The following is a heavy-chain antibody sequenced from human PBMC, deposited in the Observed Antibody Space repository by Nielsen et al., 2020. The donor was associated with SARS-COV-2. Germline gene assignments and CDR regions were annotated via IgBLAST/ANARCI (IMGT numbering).Heavy chain of an antibody. J-gene: IGHJ6*03. D-gene: IGHD1-1*01. Sequence: WIRQPPGKGLEWVGEITYSGSTSYNRSLTSRVTMSIDTSRSQFSLRLSSVTAADTALYFCARGKRSRSGTFLSYYYYYHMDVWSKGTAVTVSS. CDR3: ARGKRSRSGTFLSYYYYYHMDV. V-gene: IGHV4-34*01. CDR2: ITYSGST.